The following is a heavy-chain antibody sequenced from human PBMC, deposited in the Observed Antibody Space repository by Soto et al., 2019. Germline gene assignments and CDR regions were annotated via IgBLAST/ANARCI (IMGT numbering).Heavy chain of an antibody. CDR1: GYTLTELS. V-gene: IGHV1-24*01. D-gene: IGHD6-6*01. J-gene: IGHJ6*02. Sequence: ASVKVSCKVSGYTLTELSMHWVRQAPGKGLEWMGGFDPEDGETIYAQKLQGRVTMTTDTSTSTAYMELRSLRSDDTAVYYCARDASIARVRYYYGMDVWGQGTTVTVSS. CDR3: ARDASIARVRYYYGMDV. CDR2: FDPEDGET.